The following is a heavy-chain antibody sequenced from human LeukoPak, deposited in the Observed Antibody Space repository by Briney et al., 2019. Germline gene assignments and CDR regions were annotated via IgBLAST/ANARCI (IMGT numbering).Heavy chain of an antibody. D-gene: IGHD2-15*01. CDR2: ISSSSSTI. V-gene: IGHV3-48*01. CDR1: GFTFRSYS. CDR3: ARVSQTPGGRGYFDY. J-gene: IGHJ4*02. Sequence: GGSLRLSCAASGFTFRSYSMNWVRQAPGKGLEWVSYISSSSSTIYYADSVKGRFTISRDNAKNSLYLQMNSLRAEDTAVYYCARVSQTPGGRGYFDYWGQGTLVTVSS.